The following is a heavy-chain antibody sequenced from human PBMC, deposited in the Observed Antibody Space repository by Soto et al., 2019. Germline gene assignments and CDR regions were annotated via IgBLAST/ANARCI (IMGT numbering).Heavy chain of an antibody. Sequence: QVQLVQSGAEVKKPGSSVKVSCKASGGTFSSYAISWVRQAPGQGLEWMGGIIPIFGTANYAQKFQGRVTITADESTSPAYMELSSLRSEDTXXXXCARVHTRSSPAPFQHWGQGTLVXVSS. V-gene: IGHV1-69*01. J-gene: IGHJ1*01. CDR3: ARVHTRSSPAPFQH. D-gene: IGHD1-26*01. CDR2: IIPIFGTA. CDR1: GGTFSSYA.